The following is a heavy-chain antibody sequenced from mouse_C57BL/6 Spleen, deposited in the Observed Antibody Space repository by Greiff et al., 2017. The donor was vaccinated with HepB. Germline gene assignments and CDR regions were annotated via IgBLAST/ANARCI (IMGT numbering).Heavy chain of an antibody. Sequence: QVQLQQPGAELVKPGASVKMSCKASGYTFTSYWITWVKQRPGQGLEWIGDIYPGSGSTNYNEKFKSKATLTVDTSSSTAYLQLSSLTSEVSAVYYCARNYDYDEYFDVWGTGTTVTVSS. D-gene: IGHD2-4*01. J-gene: IGHJ1*03. CDR2: IYPGSGST. V-gene: IGHV1-55*01. CDR1: GYTFTSYW. CDR3: ARNYDYDEYFDV.